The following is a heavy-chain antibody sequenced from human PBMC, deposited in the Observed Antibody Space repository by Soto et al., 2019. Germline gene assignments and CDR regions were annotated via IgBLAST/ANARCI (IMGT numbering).Heavy chain of an antibody. Sequence: ASVKVSCKASGYTFTSYAMHWVRQAPGQRLDWMGWINAGNGNTKYSQKFQGRVTITRDTSASTAYMELSSLRSEDTAVYYCARGFGWDYDILTGFDPPGYWGQGTLVTVSS. CDR1: GYTFTSYA. D-gene: IGHD3-9*01. V-gene: IGHV1-3*01. CDR3: ARGFGWDYDILTGFDPPGY. CDR2: INAGNGNT. J-gene: IGHJ4*02.